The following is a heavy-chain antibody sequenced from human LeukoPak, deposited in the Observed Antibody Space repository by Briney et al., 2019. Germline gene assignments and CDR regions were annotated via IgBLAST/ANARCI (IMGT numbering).Heavy chain of an antibody. Sequence: ASVKVSCKVSGYTLTELSMHWVRQAPGKGLEWMGGFDPEDGETIYAQKFQGRVTMTEHTSTDTAYMELSSLRSEDTAVYYCATDLPPSTVVAATLLFYWGQGTLVTVSS. D-gene: IGHD2-15*01. CDR3: ATDLPPSTVVAATLLFY. V-gene: IGHV1-24*01. CDR1: GYTLTELS. J-gene: IGHJ4*02. CDR2: FDPEDGET.